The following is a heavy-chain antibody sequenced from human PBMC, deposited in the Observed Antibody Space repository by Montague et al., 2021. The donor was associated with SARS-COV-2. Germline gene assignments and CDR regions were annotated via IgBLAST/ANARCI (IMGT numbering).Heavy chain of an antibody. CDR1: GGSTTNNIDY. Sequence: SETLSLTCTVSGGSTTNNIDYWAWIRQPPGKGLEWIGSIYYTGNTYYNPSLKSRVTISVVTSKNHFTLKLSSVTAAETAVYYCASLKRYFDSSGSPSAFDFWGQGTKVTVSS. V-gene: IGHV4-39*02. J-gene: IGHJ3*01. CDR2: IYYTGNT. CDR3: ASLKRYFDSSGSPSAFDF. D-gene: IGHD3-22*01.